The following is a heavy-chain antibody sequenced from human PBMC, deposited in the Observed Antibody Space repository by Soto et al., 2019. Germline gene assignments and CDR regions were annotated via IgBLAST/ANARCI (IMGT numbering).Heavy chain of an antibody. CDR3: AKKMGGGRLLWFGELLTDAFDI. V-gene: IGHV3-9*01. CDR2: ISWNSGSI. D-gene: IGHD3-10*01. Sequence: GGSLRLSCAASGFTFDDYAMHWVRQAPGKGLEWVSGISWNSGSIGYADSVKGRFTISRDNAKNSLYLQMNSLRAEDTALYYCAKKMGGGRLLWFGELLTDAFDIWGQGTMVTVSS. J-gene: IGHJ3*02. CDR1: GFTFDDYA.